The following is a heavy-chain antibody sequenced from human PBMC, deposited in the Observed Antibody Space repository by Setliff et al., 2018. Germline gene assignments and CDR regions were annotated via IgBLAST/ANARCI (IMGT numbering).Heavy chain of an antibody. V-gene: IGHV4-4*02. CDR1: GGSISSPNW. CDR2: IYHSGTT. CDR3: TRAYSGSHDY. J-gene: IGHJ4*02. D-gene: IGHD1-26*01. Sequence: SETLSLTCAVSGGSISSPNWWNWVRQPPGKGLEWIGEIYHSGTTNYNPSLKSRVTMSVDKSRNQFSLRLTSVTAADTAIYYCTRAYSGSHDYWGQGTLVTAPQ.